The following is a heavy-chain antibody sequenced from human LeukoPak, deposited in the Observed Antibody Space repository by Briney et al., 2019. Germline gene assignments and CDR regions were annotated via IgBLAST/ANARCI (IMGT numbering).Heavy chain of an antibody. J-gene: IGHJ5*02. Sequence: PSETLSLTFTESACSISSYYWCWIPQPPLNGLEMIWYIYYSVSTNYNPALKSGVTISVGTSKNQFSLKLRSVTAADTAVYYCARRLGIAAAGAWFDTWGQGTLVIVSS. CDR1: ACSISSYY. CDR2: IYYSVST. V-gene: IGHV4-59*08. CDR3: ARRLGIAAAGAWFDT. D-gene: IGHD6-13*01.